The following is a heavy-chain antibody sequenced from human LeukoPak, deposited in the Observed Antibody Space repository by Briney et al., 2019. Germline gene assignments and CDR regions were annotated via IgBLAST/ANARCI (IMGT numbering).Heavy chain of an antibody. CDR2: ISYDGSNK. J-gene: IGHJ3*02. Sequence: GGSLRLSCVASGFTFSSYNMHWVRQAPGKGLEWVAVISYDGSNKYYADSVKGRSTIFRDNSKNTLYLQVNSLRPEDTAVYYCGRDTVGYGGAFGIWGQGTMVTVSS. CDR3: GRDTVGYGGAFGI. D-gene: IGHD5-18*01. CDR1: GFTFSSYN. V-gene: IGHV3-30-3*01.